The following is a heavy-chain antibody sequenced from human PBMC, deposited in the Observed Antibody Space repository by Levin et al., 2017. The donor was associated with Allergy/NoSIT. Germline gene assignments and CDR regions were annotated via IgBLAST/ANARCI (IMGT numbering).Heavy chain of an antibody. D-gene: IGHD5-18*01. CDR3: ARELADTAADTFDL. J-gene: IGHJ3*01. CDR1: GYSFTFFG. V-gene: IGHV1-18*01. Sequence: VASVKVSCKTSGYSFTFFGLSWVRQAPGQGLEWMGWISPYNGETHYAKKLQGRVTMTADTSTSTAFMELRSLKSDDTAVYYCARELADTAADTFDLWGQGRMVTVSS. CDR2: ISPYNGET.